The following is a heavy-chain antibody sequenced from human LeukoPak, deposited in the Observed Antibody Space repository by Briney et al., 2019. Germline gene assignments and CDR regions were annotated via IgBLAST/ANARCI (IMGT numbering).Heavy chain of an antibody. V-gene: IGHV4-4*07. J-gene: IGHJ4*02. Sequence: PSETLSLTCTVSGGSISSYYWSWIRQPAGKGLEWIGRIYTSGTTHYNPSLKSRITMSVDTSKNQLSLKMRSVTAADTAVYYCARANYDGSDYWGQGTLVTVSS. D-gene: IGHD3-22*01. CDR3: ARANYDGSDY. CDR2: IYTSGTT. CDR1: GGSISSYY.